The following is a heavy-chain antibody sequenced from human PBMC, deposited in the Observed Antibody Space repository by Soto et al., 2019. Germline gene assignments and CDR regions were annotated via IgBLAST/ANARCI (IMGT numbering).Heavy chain of an antibody. Sequence: QVQLMQSGAEVKKPGASVKVSCKASGYTFTSHGVSWVRQAPGQGLEWMGWISASNVNTHYAQKFQGRVTVTTETSTSTAYMELRSLRSDDTAVYYCAREDCISTSCFFDYWGQGTLVTVSS. J-gene: IGHJ4*02. D-gene: IGHD2-2*01. CDR3: AREDCISTSCFFDY. CDR1: GYTFTSHG. V-gene: IGHV1-18*01. CDR2: ISASNVNT.